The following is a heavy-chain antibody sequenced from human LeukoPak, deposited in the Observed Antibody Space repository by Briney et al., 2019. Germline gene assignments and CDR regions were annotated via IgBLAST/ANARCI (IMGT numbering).Heavy chain of an antibody. Sequence: HSGGSLRLSCAASGFTFSSYAMHWVRQAPGKGLEWVAVISYAGSNKYYADSVKGRFTISRDNSKNTLYLQMHSLRPEDTAVYYCAKDRDYGDYVYFDLWGRGTLVTVSS. J-gene: IGHJ2*01. CDR2: ISYAGSNK. CDR3: AKDRDYGDYVYFDL. CDR1: GFTFSSYA. V-gene: IGHV3-30-3*01. D-gene: IGHD4-17*01.